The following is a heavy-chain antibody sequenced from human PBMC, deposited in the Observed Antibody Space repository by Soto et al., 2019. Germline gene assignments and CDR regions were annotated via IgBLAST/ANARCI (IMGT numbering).Heavy chain of an antibody. CDR3: AGLVYETRLNYMHFDF. CDR1: GVSLTSGHW. D-gene: IGHD3-10*01. V-gene: IGHV4-4*02. J-gene: IGHJ4*02. Sequence: PSETLSLTCAVSGVSLTSGHWWTWVRQSPQRGLEYIGEIFHDGTANYDPSFERRVAMSVDTPRNQFCLKLTHLTAADTAVSSCAGLVYETRLNYMHFDFGCPRILVTVSS. CDR2: IFHDGTA.